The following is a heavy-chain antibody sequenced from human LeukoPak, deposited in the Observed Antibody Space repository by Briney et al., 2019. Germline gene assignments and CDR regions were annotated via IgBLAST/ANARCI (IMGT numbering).Heavy chain of an antibody. CDR1: GYTFTTYG. V-gene: IGHV3-23*01. Sequence: GGSLRLSCVGSGYTFTTYGMSWVRQAPGKGLEWVSGLDNNGDNTYYADSVKGRFTISRDNSKNTLYLQMNSLRAEDTAVYYCARAEYYYDSSGSGAFDYWGQGTLVTVSS. CDR3: ARAEYYYDSSGSGAFDY. D-gene: IGHD3-22*01. J-gene: IGHJ4*02. CDR2: LDNNGDNT.